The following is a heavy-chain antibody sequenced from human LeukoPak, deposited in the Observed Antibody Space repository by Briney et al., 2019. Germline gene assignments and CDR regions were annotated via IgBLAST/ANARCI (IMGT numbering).Heavy chain of an antibody. D-gene: IGHD7-27*01. Sequence: GGSLRLSCAASGFTVSSNYMSWVRQAPGKGLEWVSVIYSGGSTYYADSVKGRFTISRDNSKNTLYLQMNSLRAEDTAVYYCARRNWEYYFDYWGQGTLVTVSS. J-gene: IGHJ4*02. CDR2: IYSGGST. V-gene: IGHV3-53*01. CDR1: GFTVSSNY. CDR3: ARRNWEYYFDY.